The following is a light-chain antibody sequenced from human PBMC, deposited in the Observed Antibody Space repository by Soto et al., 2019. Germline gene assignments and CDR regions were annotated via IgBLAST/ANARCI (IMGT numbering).Light chain of an antibody. Sequence: IQMTQSPSSVSASIGETVTLTCRASHDVRTWLAWYQQIPGRAPKLLIHAASKLQSGVPSRFSGSGSRTDFTLTISNLQPDDLGTYYCLQVNDMPLTFGPGT. J-gene: IGKJ3*01. CDR1: HDVRTW. CDR3: LQVNDMPLT. CDR2: AAS. V-gene: IGKV1-12*01.